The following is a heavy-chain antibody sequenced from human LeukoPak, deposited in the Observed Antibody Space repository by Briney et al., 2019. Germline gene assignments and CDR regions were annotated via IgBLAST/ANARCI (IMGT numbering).Heavy chain of an antibody. Sequence: ASVKVSCKASGGTFSSYAISWVRQAPGQGLEWMGGIIPIFGTANYAQKFQGRVTITADESTSTAYMELSSLRSEDTAVYYCAREGGVEQLVSYYGMDVWGQGTTVTVSS. J-gene: IGHJ6*02. CDR2: IIPIFGTA. CDR1: GGTFSSYA. CDR3: AREGGVEQLVSYYGMDV. D-gene: IGHD6-6*01. V-gene: IGHV1-69*13.